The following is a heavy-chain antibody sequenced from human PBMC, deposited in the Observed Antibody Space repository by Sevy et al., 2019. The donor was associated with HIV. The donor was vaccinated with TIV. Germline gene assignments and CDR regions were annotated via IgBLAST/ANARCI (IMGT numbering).Heavy chain of an antibody. Sequence: GGSLRLSCAASGFTFSTYGMHWVRQAPGKGLEWVAVMWFDGSNTYYADSVRGRFTISRDIAKNTLHLQMNSLRAEDTAVYYCARDLEFYDYGNYGPAFMPDYWGQGTLVTVSS. J-gene: IGHJ4*02. CDR1: GFTFSTYG. CDR3: ARDLEFYDYGNYGPAFMPDY. V-gene: IGHV3-33*01. CDR2: MWFDGSNT. D-gene: IGHD3-16*01.